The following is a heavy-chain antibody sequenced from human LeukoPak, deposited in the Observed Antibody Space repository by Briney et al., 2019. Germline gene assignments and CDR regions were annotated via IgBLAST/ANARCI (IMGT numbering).Heavy chain of an antibody. CDR1: GFTFSSYN. J-gene: IGHJ5*02. D-gene: IGHD3-16*01. V-gene: IGHV3-48*04. CDR2: ITSSSSTI. Sequence: PGGSLRLSCAASGFTFSSYNMNWVRQAPGKGLEWVSYITSSSSTIYYADSVKGRFTISRDNAKNSLYLQMNSLRAEDTALYYCARVAKDWQMLGDWFDPWGQGTLVTVSS. CDR3: ARVAKDWQMLGDWFDP.